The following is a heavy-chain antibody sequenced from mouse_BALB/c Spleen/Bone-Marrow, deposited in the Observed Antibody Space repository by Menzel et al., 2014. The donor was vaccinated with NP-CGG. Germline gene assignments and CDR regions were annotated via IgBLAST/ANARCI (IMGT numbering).Heavy chain of an antibody. Sequence: QVQLQQSGAELMKPGASVKISCKATGYTFRSYWIKWVKQRPGHGLEWIGEILPGSGSTKYSEKFKGKATSTADTSSNTAYMQLSSLTSEDSAVYYCARGGLRRGDYAMDYWGQGTSVTVSS. D-gene: IGHD2-2*01. V-gene: IGHV1-9*01. J-gene: IGHJ4*01. CDR2: ILPGSGST. CDR3: ARGGLRRGDYAMDY. CDR1: GYTFRSYW.